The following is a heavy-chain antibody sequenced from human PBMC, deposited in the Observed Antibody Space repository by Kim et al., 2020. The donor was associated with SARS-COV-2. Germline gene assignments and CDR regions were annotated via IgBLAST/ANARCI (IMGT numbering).Heavy chain of an antibody. J-gene: IGHJ5*02. CDR2: IIPILGIA. CDR3: ARGSENVLLWFGEPNWFDP. V-gene: IGHV1-69*04. CDR1: GGTFSSYA. D-gene: IGHD3-10*01. Sequence: SVKVSCKASGGTFSSYAISWVRQAPGQGLEWMGRIIPILGIANYAQKFQGRVTITADKSTSTAYMELSSLRSEDTAVYYCARGSENVLLWFGEPNWFDPWGQGTLVTVSS.